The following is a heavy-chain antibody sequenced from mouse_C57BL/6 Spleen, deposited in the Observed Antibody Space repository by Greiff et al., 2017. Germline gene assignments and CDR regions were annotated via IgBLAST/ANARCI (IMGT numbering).Heavy chain of an antibody. Sequence: EVQLQQSGPGLVKPSQSLSLTCSVTGYSITSGYYWNWIRQFPGNKLEWMGYISYDGSNNYNPSLKNRISITRDTSKNQFFLKLNSVTTEDTATXYCARAIYYYGSSYVNYAMDYWGQGTSVTVSS. CDR1: GYSITSGYY. CDR3: ARAIYYYGSSYVNYAMDY. D-gene: IGHD1-1*01. CDR2: ISYDGSN. J-gene: IGHJ4*01. V-gene: IGHV3-6*01.